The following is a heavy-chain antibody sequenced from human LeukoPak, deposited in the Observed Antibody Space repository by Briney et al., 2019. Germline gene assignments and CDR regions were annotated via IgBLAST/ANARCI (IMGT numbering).Heavy chain of an antibody. CDR2: ISAYNGNT. Sequence: ASVTVSCTASGYTFTSYGISWVRQAPGQGLEWMGWISAYNGNTNYAQKLQGRVTMTTDTSTSTAYMELRSLRSDDTAVYYCARIAAQGRSNWFDPWGQGTLATVSS. CDR3: ARIAAQGRSNWFDP. CDR1: GYTFTSYG. J-gene: IGHJ5*02. V-gene: IGHV1-18*01. D-gene: IGHD6-6*01.